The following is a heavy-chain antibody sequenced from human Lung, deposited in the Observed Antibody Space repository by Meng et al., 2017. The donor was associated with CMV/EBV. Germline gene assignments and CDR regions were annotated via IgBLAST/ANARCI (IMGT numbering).Heavy chain of an antibody. CDR2: IYHSGST. CDR3: ARRRGGSGRDC. D-gene: IGHD3-10*01. J-gene: IGHJ4*02. Sequence: QLQLNESGRGLVKPSETLSLNCSVSGCPISSSNYCWDWIRQPPGRGLGWIGAIYHSGSTSYNPSLQSRVTMFVDTSKNQFSLMLTSVTATDTAVYYCARRRGGSGRDCWGQGTLVTVSS. CDR1: GCPISSSNYC. V-gene: IGHV4-39*01.